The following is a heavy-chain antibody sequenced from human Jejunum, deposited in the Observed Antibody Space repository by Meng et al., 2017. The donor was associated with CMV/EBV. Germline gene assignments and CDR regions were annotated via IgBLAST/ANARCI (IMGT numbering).Heavy chain of an antibody. CDR1: GFTFSSYG. V-gene: IGHV3-7*01. CDR3: ARQKCGGDCDMDV. D-gene: IGHD2-21*01. CDR2: IKQDGSER. J-gene: IGHJ6*02. Sequence: SGFTFSSYGMNWVRQVPGKGLEWVAKIKQDGSERYYVESVKGRFTISRNNAKNSLFLQMDGLRAEDTAVYYCARQKCGGDCDMDVWGQGTTVTVSS.